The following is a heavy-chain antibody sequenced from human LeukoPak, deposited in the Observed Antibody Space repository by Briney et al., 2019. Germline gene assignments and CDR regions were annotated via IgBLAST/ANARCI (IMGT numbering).Heavy chain of an antibody. CDR1: GGSISSGGYY. J-gene: IGHJ4*02. V-gene: IGHV4-61*08. CDR3: ARGVPLKDIVVVPAATLFDY. Sequence: SETLSLTCTVSGGSISSGGYYWSWIRQPPGKGLEWIGYIYYSGNTNYSPSLKSRVTISLDMSKNQFSLKLSSVTAADTAVYYCARGVPLKDIVVVPAATLFDYWGQGTLVTVSS. CDR2: IYYSGNT. D-gene: IGHD2-2*01.